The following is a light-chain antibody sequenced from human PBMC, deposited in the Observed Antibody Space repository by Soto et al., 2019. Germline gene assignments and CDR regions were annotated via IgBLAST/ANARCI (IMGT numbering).Light chain of an antibody. V-gene: IGKV3-15*01. Sequence: QSPATLSVSPGERATLSCRASQSVSSNLAWYQQKPGQAPRLLIYGASTRATGIPARFSGSGSGTEFTLTISSLQSEDFAVYYCQQYNNWPPSTFGGGTKVDIK. J-gene: IGKJ4*01. CDR2: GAS. CDR3: QQYNNWPPST. CDR1: QSVSSN.